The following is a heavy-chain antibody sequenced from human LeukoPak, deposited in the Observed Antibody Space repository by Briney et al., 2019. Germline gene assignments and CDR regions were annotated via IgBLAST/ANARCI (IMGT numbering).Heavy chain of an antibody. CDR1: GYSFTSYG. Sequence: ASVKVSCKASGYSFTSYGINWVRQAPGQGLEWMGWISGYNGNTKYAQDFQGRVTMTTDTSTSTAYMELSSLRSDDTAVYYCARELGGAGSYFFPYYAMDVWGQGTTVTVSS. V-gene: IGHV1-18*01. J-gene: IGHJ6*02. CDR3: ARELGGAGSYFFPYYAMDV. CDR2: ISGYNGNT. D-gene: IGHD3-10*01.